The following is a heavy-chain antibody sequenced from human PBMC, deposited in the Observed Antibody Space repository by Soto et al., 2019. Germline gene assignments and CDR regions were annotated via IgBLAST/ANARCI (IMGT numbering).Heavy chain of an antibody. CDR1: GYTFTRYG. V-gene: IGHV1-18*04. J-gene: IGHJ6*02. CDR2: ISGYNGNT. CDR3: ARDQDLAHYIDYYGMDV. D-gene: IGHD4-4*01. Sequence: ASVKVSCKASGYTFTRYGVSWVRQAPGQGLEWMGWISGYNGNTNYAKKLQGRVTMTTDTSTSTAYMEVRILRSDDTAVYYCARDQDLAHYIDYYGMDVWGQGTTVTAP.